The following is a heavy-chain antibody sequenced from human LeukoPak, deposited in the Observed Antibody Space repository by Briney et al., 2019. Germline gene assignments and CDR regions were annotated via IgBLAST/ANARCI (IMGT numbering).Heavy chain of an antibody. V-gene: IGHV1-18*01. J-gene: IGHJ4*02. CDR1: GYTFTSYC. Sequence: ASVKVSCKASGYTFTSYCISWVRQAPGQGLEWMGWISAYNGKTNYAQKLQGRVTITTDTSSSRAYMELRSLRSEDTAVYYCAREDYRSSTSCYNWGQGTLVTVSS. CDR3: AREDYRSSTSCYN. CDR2: ISAYNGKT. D-gene: IGHD2-2*01.